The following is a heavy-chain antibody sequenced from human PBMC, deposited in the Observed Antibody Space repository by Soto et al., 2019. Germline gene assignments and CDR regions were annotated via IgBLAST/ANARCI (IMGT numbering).Heavy chain of an antibody. D-gene: IGHD3-22*01. CDR2: INPSGGST. Sequence: QVQLVQSGAEVKKPGASVKVSCKASGYTFTSYYMHWVRQAPGQGLEWMGIINPSGGSTSYAQKFQSRVTMTRDTSTSTVYMELSSLRSEDTAVYYCATDSSGYYCYSWGQGTLVTVSS. CDR1: GYTFTSYY. CDR3: ATDSSGYYCYS. V-gene: IGHV1-46*01. J-gene: IGHJ4*02.